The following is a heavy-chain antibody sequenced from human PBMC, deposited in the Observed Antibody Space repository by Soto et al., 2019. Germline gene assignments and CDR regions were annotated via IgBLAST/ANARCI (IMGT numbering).Heavy chain of an antibody. CDR3: ASQNHMITFGGVI. D-gene: IGHD3-16*01. V-gene: IGHV4-31*03. J-gene: IGHJ4*02. Sequence: QVQLQESGPGLVKPSQTLSLTCTVSGGSISSGGYYWSWIRQHPGKGLEWIGYIYYSGSTYYNPSLKRRVTISVDTSKNQSSLKLSSVTAADTAVYYCASQNHMITFGGVIWGQGTLVTVSS. CDR2: IYYSGST. CDR1: GGSISSGGYY.